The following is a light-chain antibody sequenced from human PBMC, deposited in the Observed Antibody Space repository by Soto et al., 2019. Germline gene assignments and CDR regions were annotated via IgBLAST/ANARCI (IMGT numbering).Light chain of an antibody. CDR1: QGISGY. V-gene: IGKV1-9*01. CDR3: QQYHTVPYT. Sequence: DIQLTQSPSFLSASVGDRVTITCRAGQGISGYLAWYQQKPGKVPKLLIYSTSTLQSGVPSRFSGSASGTEFTLTISSLQPEDFATYFCQQYHTVPYTFGQGTKLEIK. J-gene: IGKJ2*01. CDR2: STS.